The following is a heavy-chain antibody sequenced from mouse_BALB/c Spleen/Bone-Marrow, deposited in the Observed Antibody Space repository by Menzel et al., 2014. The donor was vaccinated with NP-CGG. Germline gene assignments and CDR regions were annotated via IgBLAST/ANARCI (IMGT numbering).Heavy chain of an antibody. CDR2: INPSSGYT. J-gene: IGHJ3*01. V-gene: IGHV1-4*01. CDR1: GYTFTSYT. Sequence: QVQLQQSGAELARPGASVKMSCKASGYTFTSYTMRWVKQRPGQGLEWIGYINPSSGYTNYNQKFKDKATLTADKSSSTAYMQLSSLTSEDSAVYYCARWANWDGFAYWGQGTLVTVSA. CDR3: ARWANWDGFAY. D-gene: IGHD4-1*02.